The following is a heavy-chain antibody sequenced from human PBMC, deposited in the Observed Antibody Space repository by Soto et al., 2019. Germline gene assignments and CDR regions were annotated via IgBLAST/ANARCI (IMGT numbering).Heavy chain of an antibody. CDR2: ISSSSSYI. D-gene: IGHD6-6*01. CDR3: ARECSSSSYSFDY. V-gene: IGHV3-21*01. CDR1: GFTFSSYS. J-gene: IGHJ4*02. Sequence: LRLSCAASGFTFSSYSMNWVRQAPGKGLEWVSSISSSSSYIYYADSVKGRFTISRDNAKNSLYLQMNSLRAEDTAVYYCARECSSSSYSFDYWGQRTLVTVSS.